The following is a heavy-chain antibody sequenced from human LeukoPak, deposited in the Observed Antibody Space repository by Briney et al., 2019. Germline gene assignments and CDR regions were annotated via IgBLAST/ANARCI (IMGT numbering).Heavy chain of an antibody. CDR1: RYTFTDYY. CDR2: INPNSGDT. D-gene: IGHD5-12*01. V-gene: IGHV1-2*02. Sequence: EASVKVSCKASRYTFTDYYILWVRQAPGQGLEWMGWINPNSGDTNYAQKFQGRVTMTRDTSISTAYMELSRLRSDDTAVYYCARWGYETGDMDVWGKGTTVTVSS. J-gene: IGHJ6*03. CDR3: ARWGYETGDMDV.